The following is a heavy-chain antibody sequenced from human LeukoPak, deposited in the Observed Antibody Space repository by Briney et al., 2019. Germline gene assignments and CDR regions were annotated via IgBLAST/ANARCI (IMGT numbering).Heavy chain of an antibody. CDR3: ARDLGQYYDTSDNWFDP. Sequence: GGSLRLSCAASGFTFSSHWMSWVRQAPGKGPEWVANIKQDGTEIYYVDSVKGRFTISRDNAKNSLYLQMNSLREEDTAVYYCARDLGQYYDTSDNWFDPWGQGTLVTVSS. J-gene: IGHJ5*02. V-gene: IGHV3-7*01. CDR2: IKQDGTEI. D-gene: IGHD3-22*01. CDR1: GFTFSSHW.